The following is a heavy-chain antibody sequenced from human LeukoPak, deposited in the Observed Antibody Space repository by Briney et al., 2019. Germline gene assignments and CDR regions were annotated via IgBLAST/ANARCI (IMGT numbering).Heavy chain of an antibody. J-gene: IGHJ4*02. CDR1: GFTFSSYW. Sequence: GGSLRLSCAASGFTFSSYWMNWVRQAPGKGLEWVANIQQYGSEKFYVDSVKGRFTISRDNAKNSLYLQMNSLRVDDTAVYYCARDASALHWGQGARVTVSS. CDR3: ARDASALH. CDR2: IQQYGSEK. V-gene: IGHV3-7*01. D-gene: IGHD3-3*01.